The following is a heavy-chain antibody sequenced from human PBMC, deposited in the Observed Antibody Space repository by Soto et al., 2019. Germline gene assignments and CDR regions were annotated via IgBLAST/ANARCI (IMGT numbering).Heavy chain of an antibody. V-gene: IGHV4-34*01. Sequence: PSETLSLTCAVYGGSFSGYYWSWIRQPPGKGLEWIGEINHSGSTNYNPSLKSRVTISVDTSKNQFSLKLSSVTAADTAVYYCARGGIPELLYYMDVWGKGTTVTVSS. CDR3: ARGGIPELLYYMDV. J-gene: IGHJ6*03. CDR2: INHSGST. CDR1: GGSFSGYY. D-gene: IGHD1-7*01.